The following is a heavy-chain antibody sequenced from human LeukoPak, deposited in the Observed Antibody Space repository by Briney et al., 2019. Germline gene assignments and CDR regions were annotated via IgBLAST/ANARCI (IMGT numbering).Heavy chain of an antibody. Sequence: GESLKISCKGSGYSFISYWIGWVRQMPGKGLEWVGIIYPGDSDTRYSPSFQGQVTISADKSISTAYLQWSSLKASDTAMYYCARRARRGRWLQLPSDYWGQGTLVTVSS. D-gene: IGHD5-24*01. CDR3: ARRARRGRWLQLPSDY. CDR1: GYSFISYW. J-gene: IGHJ4*02. CDR2: IYPGDSDT. V-gene: IGHV5-51*01.